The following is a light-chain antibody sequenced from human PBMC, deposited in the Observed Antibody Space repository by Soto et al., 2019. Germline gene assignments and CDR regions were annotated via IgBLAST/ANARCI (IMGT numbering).Light chain of an antibody. J-gene: IGKJ1*01. Sequence: DIQMTQSPPTLPASVGDRVTISCRASQNIYTWLAWYQQKPGIAPKLLIHKASTLESGVPSRFSGSGYGTEFTLTISGLQPEDSATYHCQQYERYSTFGQGTKVDIK. V-gene: IGKV1-5*03. CDR1: QNIYTW. CDR3: QQYERYST. CDR2: KAS.